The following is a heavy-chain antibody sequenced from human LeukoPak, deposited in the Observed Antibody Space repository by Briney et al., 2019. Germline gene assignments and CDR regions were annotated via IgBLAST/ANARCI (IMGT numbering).Heavy chain of an antibody. CDR2: IYSDESNK. CDR3: ARERGSTDWYVDY. Sequence: PGRSLRPSFAASEFTLMSYGMHWVRQAPGKGLEWVAIIYSDESNKYYADSVRGRFTISRDISKNTLFLQMNSLSAEDTAVYYCARERGSTDWYVDYWGQGTLVTVSS. J-gene: IGHJ4*02. CDR1: EFTLMSYG. D-gene: IGHD2-2*01. V-gene: IGHV3-33*01.